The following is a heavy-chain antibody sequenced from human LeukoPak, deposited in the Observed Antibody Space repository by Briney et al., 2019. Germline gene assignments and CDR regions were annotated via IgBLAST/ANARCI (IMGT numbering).Heavy chain of an antibody. CDR2: ISYNGGYI. CDR3: AKDWGYCSSTSCYAIYYYYGMDV. V-gene: IGHV3-33*06. Sequence: GGSLRLSCTAAGFSFRTYNLHWVRQAPGKGLEWVAVISYNGGYIHYEDSVKGRFTISRDNSKNTLYLQMNSLRAEDTAVYYCAKDWGYCSSTSCYAIYYYYGMDVWGQGTTVTVSS. CDR1: GFSFRTYN. D-gene: IGHD2-2*01. J-gene: IGHJ6*02.